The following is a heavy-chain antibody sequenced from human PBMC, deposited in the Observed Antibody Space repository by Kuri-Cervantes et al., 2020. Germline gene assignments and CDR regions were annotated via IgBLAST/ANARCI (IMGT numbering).Heavy chain of an antibody. D-gene: IGHD3-9*01. CDR1: GFTFSSYE. V-gene: IGHV3-48*03. CDR3: AREGPYDILTGYSDKTYYYYYMDV. CDR2: ISSSGSTI. J-gene: IGHJ6*03. Sequence: GGSLGPSCAASGFTFSSYERNWVRQAPGKGLEWVSYISSSGSTIYYTDSVKGRFTISRDNAKNSLYLQMNSLRAEDTAVYYCAREGPYDILTGYSDKTYYYYYMDVWGKGTTVTVSS.